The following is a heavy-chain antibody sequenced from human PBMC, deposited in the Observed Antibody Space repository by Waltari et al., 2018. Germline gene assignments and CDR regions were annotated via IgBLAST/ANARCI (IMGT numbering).Heavy chain of an antibody. CDR1: GYSISSGYY. J-gene: IGHJ4*02. CDR2: IYQSGST. Sequence: QVQLHESGPGLVKSSETLSLTCAVSGYSISSGYYWGWIRQPPGKGLEWIGTIYQSGSTYYNPSLKSRIIISLDTSKNQFSLKLNSVTAADTAVYYCARHQVGGRDFEYWGQGTLVTVSS. V-gene: IGHV4-38-2*01. D-gene: IGHD1-26*01. CDR3: ARHQVGGRDFEY.